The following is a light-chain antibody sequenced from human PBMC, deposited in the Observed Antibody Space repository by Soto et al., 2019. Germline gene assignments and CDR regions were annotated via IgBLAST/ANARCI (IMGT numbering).Light chain of an antibody. CDR3: SSYTSRSTVSYV. CDR2: EVR. CDR1: RSDVGGYNY. V-gene: IGLV2-14*01. Sequence: QSALTQPASVSGSPGQSITISCTGTRSDVGGYNYVSWYQQHPGKAPKLMIYEVRNRPSGVSNRFSGSKSGNTASLTISGLQAEDEADYYCSSYTSRSTVSYVFGNGTKVTAL. J-gene: IGLJ1*01.